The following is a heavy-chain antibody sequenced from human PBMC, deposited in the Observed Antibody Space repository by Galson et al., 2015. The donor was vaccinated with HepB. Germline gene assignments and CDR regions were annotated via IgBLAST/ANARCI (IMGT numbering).Heavy chain of an antibody. D-gene: IGHD6-19*01. V-gene: IGHV1-3*01. CDR3: AREEKGGWYFDWFDP. CDR2: INAGNGNT. CDR1: GYTFTSYA. J-gene: IGHJ5*02. Sequence: SVKVSCKASGYTFTSYAMHWVRQAPGQRLEWMGWINAGNGNTKYSQKFQGRVTITRDTSASTAYMELSSLRSEDTAVYYCAREEKGGWYFDWFDPWGQGTLVTVSS.